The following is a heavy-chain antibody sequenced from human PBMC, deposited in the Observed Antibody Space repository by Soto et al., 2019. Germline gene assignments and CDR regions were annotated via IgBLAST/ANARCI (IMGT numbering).Heavy chain of an antibody. D-gene: IGHD3-22*01. CDR1: GYTCTTYD. V-gene: IGHV1-18*01. CDR3: ARVIGYYYHMDV. J-gene: IGHJ6*02. CDR2: ISAYNGNT. Sequence: QVQLVQSGGEVKKPGASVKVSCKASGYTCTTYDLSWVRQAPGQGLEWMGWISAYNGNTNYAQNLQGRVTMTTDTSTSTAYMELRSLRSDDTAVYYCARVIGYYYHMDVWGQGTTVTVSS.